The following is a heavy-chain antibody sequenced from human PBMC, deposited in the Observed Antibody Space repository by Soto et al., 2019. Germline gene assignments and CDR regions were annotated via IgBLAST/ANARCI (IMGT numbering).Heavy chain of an antibody. D-gene: IGHD3-9*01. CDR3: AHTLSYYDIETGSGDAFDI. Sequence: QITLKESGPTLVKPTQTLTLTCTLSGFSLSGSGVGVGWIRQPPGKALEWLAIIYWDDTKRYNPALENRLTVAEDTSRNQVVLTMTNMDPVDTGTYYCAHTLSYYDIETGSGDAFDIWGQGTTVTVSS. V-gene: IGHV2-5*02. CDR1: GFSLSGSGVG. CDR2: IYWDDTK. J-gene: IGHJ3*02.